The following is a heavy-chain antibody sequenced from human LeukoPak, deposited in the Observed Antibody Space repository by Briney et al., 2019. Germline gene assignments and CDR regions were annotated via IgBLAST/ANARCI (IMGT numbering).Heavy chain of an antibody. CDR3: ARDCSGSSCYWIH. J-gene: IGHJ4*02. CDR2: ISAYNGNT. CDR1: GYTFSRYR. D-gene: IGHD2-15*01. V-gene: IGHV1-18*01. Sequence: ASVKVSCKASGYTFSRYRISWVRQATGQGLEWLGYISAYNGNTNYAQKVQGRLTKTTDTSTSTAYMEMRNLRSDDTTVYYCARDCSGSSCYWIHWGQGTLVTVAS.